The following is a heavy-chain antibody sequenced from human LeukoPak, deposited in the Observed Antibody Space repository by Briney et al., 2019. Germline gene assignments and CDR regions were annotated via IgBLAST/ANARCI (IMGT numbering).Heavy chain of an antibody. V-gene: IGHV1-69*04. CDR2: IIPILGIA. Sequence: ASVKVSCKASGGTFSSYAISWVRQAPGQGLEWMGRIIPILGIANYAQKFQGRVTITADKSTSTAYMELSSLRSEDTAVYYCARFAVAGTGYFDCWGQGTLVTVSS. CDR1: GGTFSSYA. D-gene: IGHD6-19*01. CDR3: ARFAVAGTGYFDC. J-gene: IGHJ4*02.